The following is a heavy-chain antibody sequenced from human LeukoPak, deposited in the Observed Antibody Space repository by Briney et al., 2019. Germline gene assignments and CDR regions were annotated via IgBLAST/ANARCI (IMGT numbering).Heavy chain of an antibody. V-gene: IGHV1-8*01. D-gene: IGHD6-13*01. Sequence: ASVKVSCKASGYTFTSYDINWVRQATGQGLKWMGWMNPNSGNTGYAQKFQGRVTMTRNTSISTAYMELSSLRSEDTAVYYCARAGVAAAVSYYYYMDVWGKGTTVTVSS. J-gene: IGHJ6*03. CDR3: ARAGVAAAVSYYYYMDV. CDR2: MNPNSGNT. CDR1: GYTFTSYD.